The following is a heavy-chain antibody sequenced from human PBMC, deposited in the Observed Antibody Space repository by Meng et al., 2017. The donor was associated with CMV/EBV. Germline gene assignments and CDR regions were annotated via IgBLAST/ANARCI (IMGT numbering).Heavy chain of an antibody. CDR2: ISSSSSYI. J-gene: IGHJ1*01. Sequence: GESLKISCAASGFTFSSYSMNWVRQAPGKGLEWVSSISSSSSYIYYADSVKGRFTISRDNAKNSLYLQMNSLRAEDTAVYYCARDRRGPDYGANSGSEYFQHWGQGTLVTVSS. CDR3: ARDRRGPDYGANSGSEYFQH. V-gene: IGHV3-21*01. D-gene: IGHD4/OR15-4a*01. CDR1: GFTFSSYS.